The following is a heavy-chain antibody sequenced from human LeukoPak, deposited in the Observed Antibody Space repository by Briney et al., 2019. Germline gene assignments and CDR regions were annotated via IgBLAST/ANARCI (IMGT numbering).Heavy chain of an antibody. V-gene: IGHV3-30*02. CDR2: IRYDGSTE. Sequence: PGGSLRLSCAASGLTFSSYAMHWVRQAPGKGLEWVAFIRYDGSTEYYADSVKGRFTIFRDNSKNTLYLQMNSLRAEDTAVYYCAKVEYTSSWYGLGSLDHWGQGTLVTVSS. J-gene: IGHJ4*02. CDR3: AKVEYTSSWYGLGSLDH. CDR1: GLTFSSYA. D-gene: IGHD6-13*01.